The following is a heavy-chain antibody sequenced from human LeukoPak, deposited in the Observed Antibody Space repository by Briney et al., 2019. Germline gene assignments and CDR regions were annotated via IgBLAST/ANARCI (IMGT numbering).Heavy chain of an antibody. V-gene: IGHV3-48*01. CDR1: GFTFSSYS. CDR2: ISSSSSTI. J-gene: IGHJ4*02. CDR3: ARARVYSYGPKYYFDY. D-gene: IGHD5-18*01. Sequence: GGSLRLSCAASGFTFSSYSMNWVRQAPGKGLEWVSYISSSSSTIYYADSVKGRFTISRDNSKNTLYLQMGSLRAEDMAVYYCARARVYSYGPKYYFDYWGQGTLVTVSS.